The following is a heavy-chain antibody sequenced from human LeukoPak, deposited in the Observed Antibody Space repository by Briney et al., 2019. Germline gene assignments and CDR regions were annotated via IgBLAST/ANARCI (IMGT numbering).Heavy chain of an antibody. CDR2: SNPGGGAT. CDR3: ARGNDGWPLYYYYSMDV. J-gene: IGHJ6*03. D-gene: IGHD1-1*01. CDR1: GDTFINDY. V-gene: IGHV1-46*01. Sequence: ASVKVSCKASGDTFINDYIHWVRQAPGQGLEWMGVSNPGGGATTYAQKFQGRVTMTRDMSTSTVYMELRSLRSADTAVYYCARGNDGWPLYYYYSMDVWGKGTTVTVSS.